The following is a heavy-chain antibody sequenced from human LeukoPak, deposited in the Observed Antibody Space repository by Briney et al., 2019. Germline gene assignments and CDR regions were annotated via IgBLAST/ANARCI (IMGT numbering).Heavy chain of an antibody. CDR1: GFTLSNYA. J-gene: IGHJ3*02. D-gene: IGHD4-17*01. V-gene: IGHV3-23*01. CDR2: IRARGDGT. Sequence: GGSLRLTCTASGFTLSNYAMMWVRQAPGKGLEWVSAIRARGDGTFYADAVKGRFTISRDNSKNTLFLQMSSLRGEDTAIYYCARDPNGDYIGAFDMGGPGTKVTVSS. CDR3: ARDPNGDYIGAFDM.